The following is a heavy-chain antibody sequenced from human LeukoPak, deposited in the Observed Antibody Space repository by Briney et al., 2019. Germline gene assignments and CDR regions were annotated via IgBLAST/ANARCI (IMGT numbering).Heavy chain of an antibody. CDR3: AKGGLLWFGESPLRY. CDR2: ISWNSGSI. CDR1: GFTFDDYA. Sequence: GGSLRLSCAASGFTFDDYAMHWVRQAPGKGLEWVSGISWNSGSIGYADSVKGRFTSSRDNAKNSLYLQMNSLRAEDTALYYCAKGGLLWFGESPLRYWGQGTLDTVSS. J-gene: IGHJ4*02. V-gene: IGHV3-9*01. D-gene: IGHD3-10*01.